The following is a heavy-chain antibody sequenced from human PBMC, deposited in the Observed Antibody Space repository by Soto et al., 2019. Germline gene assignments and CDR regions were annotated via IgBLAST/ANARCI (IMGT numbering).Heavy chain of an antibody. D-gene: IGHD3-10*01. J-gene: IGHJ6*02. V-gene: IGHV4-4*02. CDR1: GGSISSSNW. Sequence: SETLSLTCAFSGGSISSSNWWSWVRQPPGKGLEWIGEIYHSGSTNYNPSLKSRVTISVDKSKNQFSLKLSSVTAADTAVYYCARSTKRSGSGAPMVVWGQGTTVAVSS. CDR2: IYHSGST. CDR3: ARSTKRSGSGAPMVV.